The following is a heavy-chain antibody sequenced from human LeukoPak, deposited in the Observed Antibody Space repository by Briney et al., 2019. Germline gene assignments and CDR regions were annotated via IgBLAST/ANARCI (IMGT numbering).Heavy chain of an antibody. J-gene: IGHJ5*02. CDR1: GFTFSDYY. D-gene: IGHD6-13*01. CDR2: ISSSGSTI. CDR3: ARVAAAAKGLFDP. V-gene: IGHV3-11*01. Sequence: GGSLRLSCAASGFTFSDYYMSWIRQAPGKGLEWVPYISSSGSTIYYADSVKGRFTISRDNAKNSLYLQMNSLRAEDTAVYYCARVAAAAKGLFDPWGQGTLVTVSS.